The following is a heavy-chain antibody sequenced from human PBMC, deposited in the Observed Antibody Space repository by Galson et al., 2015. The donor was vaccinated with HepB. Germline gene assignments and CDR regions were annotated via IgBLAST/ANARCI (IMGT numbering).Heavy chain of an antibody. J-gene: IGHJ4*02. Sequence: SLRLSCAASGFTFSSFAMSWVRQATGKGLEWASAISGSGGSTYYADSVKGRFTISRDNSKNTLFLQMNSLRAEDTALYYCAKDADNYGYWGQGALVTVSS. V-gene: IGHV3-23*01. D-gene: IGHD5-24*01. CDR2: ISGSGGST. CDR1: GFTFSSFA. CDR3: AKDADNYGY.